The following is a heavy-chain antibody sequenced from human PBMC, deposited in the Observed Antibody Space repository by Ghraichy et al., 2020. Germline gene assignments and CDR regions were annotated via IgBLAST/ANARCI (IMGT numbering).Heavy chain of an antibody. J-gene: IGHJ4*02. CDR2: IYYSGST. CDR3: AREQGNYDFWSGYYVDY. D-gene: IGHD3-3*01. CDR1: GGSVSSGSYY. Sequence: SETLSLTCTVSGGSVSSGSYYWSWIRQPPGKGLEWIGYIYYSGSTNYNPSLKSRVTISVDTSKNQFSLKLSSVTAADTAVYYCAREQGNYDFWSGYYVDYWGQGTLVTVSS. V-gene: IGHV4-61*01.